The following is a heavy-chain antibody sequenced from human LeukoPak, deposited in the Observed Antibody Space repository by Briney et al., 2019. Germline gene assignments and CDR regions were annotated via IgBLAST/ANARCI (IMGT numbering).Heavy chain of an antibody. CDR3: ARSELYYGSETYYHFDY. CDR2: ISFDGRHK. CDR1: GFTFDYYA. Sequence: GRSLRLSCAASGFTFDYYALHWVRKAPGKGLEWVTVISFDGRHKYYADSVKGRFTVSRDNTRNTLYLQMNSLRPEDTAVYYCARSELYYGSETYYHFDYWGPGTLVTVSS. V-gene: IGHV3-30*04. D-gene: IGHD3-10*01. J-gene: IGHJ4*02.